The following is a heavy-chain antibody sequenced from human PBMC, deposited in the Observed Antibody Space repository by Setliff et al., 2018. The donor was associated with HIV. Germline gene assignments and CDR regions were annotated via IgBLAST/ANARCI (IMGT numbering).Heavy chain of an antibody. CDR1: RLALSSNY. J-gene: IGHJ5*02. D-gene: IGHD6-25*01. CDR3: AKLTKLKAAFPTDYLDP. Sequence: QPGGSLRLSCAASRLALSSNYMTWVRQSPGKGLEWVSTLYPGGSAYYADSIKGRFTVSRENAKNTLYLQMRSLRTEDTAVYFCAKLTKLKAAFPTDYLDPWGQGALVTASS. V-gene: IGHV3-66*02. CDR2: LYPGGSA.